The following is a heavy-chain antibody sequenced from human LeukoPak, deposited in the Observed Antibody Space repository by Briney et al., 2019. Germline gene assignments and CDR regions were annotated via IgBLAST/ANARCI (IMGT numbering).Heavy chain of an antibody. Sequence: ASVKVSCKASGYTFTSYDINWVRQAPGQGLEWMGWMNLNSGNTGYAQKFPGRVTMTRNTSISKAYMELSSLRAEDTAVYYCARGRGVVTRYYYYMDVWGKGTTVAVSS. J-gene: IGHJ6*03. V-gene: IGHV1-8*01. CDR1: GYTFTSYD. CDR2: MNLNSGNT. CDR3: ARGRGVVTRYYYYMDV. D-gene: IGHD2-21*02.